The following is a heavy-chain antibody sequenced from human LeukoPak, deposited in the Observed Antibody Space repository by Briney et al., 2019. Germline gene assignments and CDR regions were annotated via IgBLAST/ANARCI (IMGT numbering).Heavy chain of an antibody. Sequence: ASVTVSCKASGYTFPSYDINWVRQAPGQGLEWMGWISAYNGNTNYAQKLQGRVTMTTDTSTSTAYMELRSLRSDDTAVYYCARSGYYTDYYYMDVWGKGTTVTVSS. CDR1: GYTFPSYD. CDR2: ISAYNGNT. CDR3: ARSGYYTDYYYMDV. J-gene: IGHJ6*03. V-gene: IGHV1-18*01. D-gene: IGHD3-3*01.